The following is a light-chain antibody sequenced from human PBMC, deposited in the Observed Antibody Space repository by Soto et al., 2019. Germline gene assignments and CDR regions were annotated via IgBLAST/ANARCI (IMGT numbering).Light chain of an antibody. J-gene: IGLJ2*01. CDR1: SSNIGAGYD. Sequence: QSVLTQPPSVSGAPGQRVTISCTGSSSNIGAGYDVHWYQQLPGTAHKLLIYGNSNRPSGVPDRLSGSKSGTSASLAITGLQAEDEADYYCQSSDSSLSGYVVFGGGTKLTVL. V-gene: IGLV1-40*01. CDR2: GNS. CDR3: QSSDSSLSGYVV.